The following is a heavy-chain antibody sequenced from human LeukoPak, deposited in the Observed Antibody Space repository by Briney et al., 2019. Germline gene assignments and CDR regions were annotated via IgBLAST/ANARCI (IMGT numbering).Heavy chain of an antibody. CDR3: ARDRRQYYDSSGYSESDY. CDR1: GFTFSKYN. V-gene: IGHV3-11*04. CDR2: ISSSGSTI. Sequence: GGSLRLSCGASGFTFSKYNMSWIRQAPGKGLEWVSYISSSGSTIYYADSVKGRFTISRDNAKNSLYLQMNSLRAEDTAVYYCARDRRQYYDSSGYSESDYWGQGTLVTVSS. D-gene: IGHD3-22*01. J-gene: IGHJ4*02.